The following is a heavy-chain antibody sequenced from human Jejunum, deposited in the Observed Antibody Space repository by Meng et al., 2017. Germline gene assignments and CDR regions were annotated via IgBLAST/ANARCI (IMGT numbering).Heavy chain of an antibody. Sequence: GESLKISCAASGFTFSSYWMHWVRQAPGKGLVWVSRIDPDGSSTDYADSVRGRFTISRDNAKNTLYLQMNSLRAEDTAVYYCARDQGYSGTGVSAWYFDLWGRGALVTVSS. CDR2: IDPDGSST. V-gene: IGHV3-74*01. D-gene: IGHD3-10*01. J-gene: IGHJ2*01. CDR1: GFTFSSYW. CDR3: ARDQGYSGTGVSAWYFDL.